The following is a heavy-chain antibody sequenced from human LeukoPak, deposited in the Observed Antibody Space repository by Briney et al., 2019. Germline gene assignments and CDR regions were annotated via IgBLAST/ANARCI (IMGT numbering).Heavy chain of an antibody. V-gene: IGHV1-2*02. CDR3: ARDGDTYGYYYYGLDV. CDR1: GYTFTGYY. CDR2: INPNSGGT. Sequence: ASVKVSCKASGYTFTGYYMHWVRQAPGQGLEWMGWINPNSGGTKYAQTFKGRVTMTRDTSISTAYMELSSLRSDDTAVYYCARDGDTYGYYYYGLDVWGQETTVTVSS. D-gene: IGHD5-18*01. J-gene: IGHJ6*02.